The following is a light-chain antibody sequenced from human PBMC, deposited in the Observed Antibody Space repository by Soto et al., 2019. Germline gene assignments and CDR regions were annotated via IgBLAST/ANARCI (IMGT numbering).Light chain of an antibody. V-gene: IGKV3-15*01. J-gene: IGKJ1*01. CDR2: GAS. CDR1: QSVSSN. Sequence: EIVMTQSPATLSVSPGERATLSCRASQSVSSNLAWYQQKPGQAPRLLIYGASTRATGIPARFSGSGSGTEFTLTISCLQSEEFAVYYCQQYNNWPPRAWTFGQGTKVEIK. CDR3: QQYNNWPPRAWT.